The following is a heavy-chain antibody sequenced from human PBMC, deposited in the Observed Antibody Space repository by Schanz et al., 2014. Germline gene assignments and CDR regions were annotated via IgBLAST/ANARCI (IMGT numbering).Heavy chain of an antibody. Sequence: QVQLVQSGAEVKKPGSSVKVSCKASRSTFSSYTISWVRQARGQGLEWVGRFIPILGIANYAQKFQGRVTLTTDTSTSTAYMELRNLRSDDTAVYYCARAKRFGDMDVWGQGTTVTVSS. CDR2: FIPILGIA. J-gene: IGHJ6*02. D-gene: IGHD3-10*01. CDR3: ARAKRFGDMDV. CDR1: RSTFSSYT. V-gene: IGHV1-69*02.